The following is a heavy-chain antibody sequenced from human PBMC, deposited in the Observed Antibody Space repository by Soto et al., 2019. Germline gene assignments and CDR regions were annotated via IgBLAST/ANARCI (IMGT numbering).Heavy chain of an antibody. D-gene: IGHD2-2*01. V-gene: IGHV1-69*01. Sequence: QVQLVQSGAEVKQPGASVKVSCKASGGTFSSYAISWVRQAPGQGLEWMGGIIPIFGTANYAQKFQGRVTITADESTSTAYMELSSLRSEDTAVYYCARVGYCSSTSCSGGYYYYGMDVWGQGTTVTVSS. CDR3: ARVGYCSSTSCSGGYYYYGMDV. J-gene: IGHJ6*02. CDR1: GGTFSSYA. CDR2: IIPIFGTA.